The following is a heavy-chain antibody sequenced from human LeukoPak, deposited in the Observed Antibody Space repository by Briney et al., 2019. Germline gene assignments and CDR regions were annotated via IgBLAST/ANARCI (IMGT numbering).Heavy chain of an antibody. CDR3: AKDPVEMATTYYFDY. CDR1: GFTVSSNY. Sequence: PGGSLRLSCAASGFTVSSNYMSWVRQAPGKGLEWVSAISGSGGSTYYADSVKGRFTISRDNSKNTLYVQMNSLRAEDTAVYYCAKDPVEMATTYYFDYWGQGTLVTVSS. CDR2: ISGSGGST. D-gene: IGHD5-24*01. J-gene: IGHJ4*02. V-gene: IGHV3-23*01.